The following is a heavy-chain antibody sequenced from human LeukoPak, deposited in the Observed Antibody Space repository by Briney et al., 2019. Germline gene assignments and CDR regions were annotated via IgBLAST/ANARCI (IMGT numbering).Heavy chain of an antibody. Sequence: SETLSLTCTVSGGSISSSSYYWGWIRQPPGKGLEWIGSIYYSGSTYYNPSLKSRVTISVDRSKNQFSLKLSSVTAADTAVYYCATSPDAVGAADYWGQGTLVTVSS. J-gene: IGHJ4*02. CDR1: GGSISSSSYY. D-gene: IGHD1-26*01. CDR2: IYYSGST. CDR3: ATSPDAVGAADY. V-gene: IGHV4-39*07.